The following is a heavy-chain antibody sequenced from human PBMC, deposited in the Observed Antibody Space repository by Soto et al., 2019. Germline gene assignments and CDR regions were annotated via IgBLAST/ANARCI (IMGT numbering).Heavy chain of an antibody. Sequence: SETLSLTCTVSGGSVNSDDYYWSWIRQPPGRGLEWIGYIYYTGSTNYNPSLKSRVSVSVDTSKNQFSLKVSGVSAADTAVYYCATSQKGYNWNYFDHWGQGALVTVSS. CDR2: IYYTGST. V-gene: IGHV4-61*08. D-gene: IGHD1-20*01. CDR3: ATSQKGYNWNYFDH. J-gene: IGHJ4*02. CDR1: GGSVNSDDYY.